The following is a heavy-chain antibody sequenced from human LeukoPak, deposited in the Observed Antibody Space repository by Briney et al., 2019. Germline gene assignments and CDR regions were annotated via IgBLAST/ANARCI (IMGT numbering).Heavy chain of an antibody. CDR2: ISASGGRT. V-gene: IGHV3-23*01. CDR1: GFTPSSYA. Sequence: AGRCLRLSCALSGFTPSSYAMSWVRPAPGKGLEWVSAISASGGRTYYADSVKGRITNSRHNYKNTLYLQMNSLRAEDTAVYYCAKNLRRGYSGYVYWGQRTLVTVSS. D-gene: IGHD5-12*01. J-gene: IGHJ4*02. CDR3: AKNLRRGYSGYVY.